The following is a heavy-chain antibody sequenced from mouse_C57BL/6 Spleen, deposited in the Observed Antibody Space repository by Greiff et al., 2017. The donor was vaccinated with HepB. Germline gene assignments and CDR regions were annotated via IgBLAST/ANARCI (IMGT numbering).Heavy chain of an antibody. CDR2: IRSKSNNYAT. J-gene: IGHJ3*01. CDR3: VRLGYDYGVAY. D-gene: IGHD2-4*01. V-gene: IGHV10-1*01. CDR1: GFSFNTYA. Sequence: EVHLVESGGGLVQPKGSLKLSCAASGFSFNTYAMNWVRQAPGKGLEWVARIRSKSNNYATYYADSVKDRFTISRDDSESMLYLQMNNLKTEDTAMYYCVRLGYDYGVAYWGQGTLVTVSA.